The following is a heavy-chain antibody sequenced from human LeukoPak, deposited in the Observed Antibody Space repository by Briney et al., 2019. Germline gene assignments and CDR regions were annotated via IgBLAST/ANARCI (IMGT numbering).Heavy chain of an antibody. CDR3: AKLKINYYYYMDV. J-gene: IGHJ6*03. D-gene: IGHD3-16*01. V-gene: IGHV3-30*02. CDR2: IRSDGRNK. Sequence: GGSLRLSCAASGFTFSSDSMQGSSDGMHWGRQAPGQVLEWVAFIRSDGRNKYYADSVKGRFTISSDNTKNMLYLQMNSLRAEDTAVYYCAKLKINYYYYMDVWGKGTTVIVSS. CDR1: GFTFSSDSMQGSSDG.